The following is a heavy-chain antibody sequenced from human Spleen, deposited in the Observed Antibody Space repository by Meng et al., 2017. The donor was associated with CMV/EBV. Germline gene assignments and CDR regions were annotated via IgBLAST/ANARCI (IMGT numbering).Heavy chain of an antibody. J-gene: IGHJ3*01. Sequence: GGSLRLSCAASGFTFDDYAMHWVRQAPGKGLEWVSGISWNSGSIGYADSVKGRFTISRDNAKNSLYLQMNSLRAEDTALYYCAKDMSDDFWSGVRAFDVWGQGTMVTVSS. CDR1: GFTFDDYA. D-gene: IGHD3-3*01. V-gene: IGHV3-9*01. CDR3: AKDMSDDFWSGVRAFDV. CDR2: ISWNSGSI.